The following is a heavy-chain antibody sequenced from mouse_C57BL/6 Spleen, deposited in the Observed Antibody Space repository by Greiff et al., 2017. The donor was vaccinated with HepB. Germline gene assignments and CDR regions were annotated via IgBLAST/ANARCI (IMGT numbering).Heavy chain of an antibody. Sequence: QVQLQQPGAELVKPGASVKLSCKASGYTFTSYWMHWVKQRPGQGLEWIGMIHPNSGSTNYNEKFKSKATLTVDKSSSTAYMQLSSLTSEDSALYYCARRGDWDYFDYWGQGTTLTVSS. D-gene: IGHD4-1*01. CDR1: GYTFTSYW. V-gene: IGHV1-64*01. CDR3: ARRGDWDYFDY. CDR2: IHPNSGST. J-gene: IGHJ2*01.